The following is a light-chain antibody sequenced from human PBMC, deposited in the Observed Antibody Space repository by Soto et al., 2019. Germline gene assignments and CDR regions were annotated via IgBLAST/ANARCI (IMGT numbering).Light chain of an antibody. CDR2: SNN. Sequence: QSVLTQPPSASGTPGQRVTISCSGSSSNIGSNAVSWYQQLPGTAPKLLIYSNNQRPSWVPDRFSGSKSATSASLTISGLQSEDEADYYCAAWDDSLNGQGVFGGGTKVTVL. V-gene: IGLV1-44*01. J-gene: IGLJ3*02. CDR3: AAWDDSLNGQGV. CDR1: SSNIGSNA.